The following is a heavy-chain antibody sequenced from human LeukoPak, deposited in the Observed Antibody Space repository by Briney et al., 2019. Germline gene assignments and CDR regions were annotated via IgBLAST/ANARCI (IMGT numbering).Heavy chain of an antibody. Sequence: GGSLRLSCAASGFTFSSYEMNWVRQAPGKGLEWVSCISSSGSTIYYADSVKGRFTISRDNAKNSLYLQMNSLRAEDTAVYYCARRVGVPAAKSLDYYYGMDVWGKGTTVTVSS. CDR1: GFTFSSYE. D-gene: IGHD2-2*01. V-gene: IGHV3-48*03. CDR2: ISSSGSTI. J-gene: IGHJ6*04. CDR3: ARRVGVPAAKSLDYYYGMDV.